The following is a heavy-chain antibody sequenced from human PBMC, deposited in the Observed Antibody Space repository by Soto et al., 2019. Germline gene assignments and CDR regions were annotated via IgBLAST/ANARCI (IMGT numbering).Heavy chain of an antibody. CDR3: ARGGNYDILTGYSAYYYYMDV. CDR1: GGSFSGYY. Sequence: SETLSLTCAVYGGSFSGYYWSWIRQPPGKGLEWIGEINHSGSTNYNPSLKSRVTISVDTSKNQFSLKLSSVTAADTAVYYCARGGNYDILTGYSAYYYYMDVWGKGTTVTVSS. J-gene: IGHJ6*03. CDR2: INHSGST. D-gene: IGHD3-9*01. V-gene: IGHV4-34*01.